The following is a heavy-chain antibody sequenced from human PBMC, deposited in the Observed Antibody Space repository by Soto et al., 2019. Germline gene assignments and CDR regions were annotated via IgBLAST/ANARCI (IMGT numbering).Heavy chain of an antibody. D-gene: IGHD6-13*01. CDR2: INAANGDK. V-gene: IGHV1-3*01. CDR3: VRRHVSATGIDWFVP. J-gene: IGHJ5*02. Sequence: ASVKVSCKASGYTFTSYGIHWVRQAPGQRLEWMGWINAANGDKKYSPKFQGRVTITRDTSASTAYMELGILRSEATAVYYCVRRHVSATGIDWFVPWGQGTLVTVSS. CDR1: GYTFTSYG.